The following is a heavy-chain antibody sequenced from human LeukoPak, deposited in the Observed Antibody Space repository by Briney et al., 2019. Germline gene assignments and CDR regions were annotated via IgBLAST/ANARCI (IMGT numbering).Heavy chain of an antibody. CDR2: ISGSGGST. D-gene: IGHD5-12*01. CDR3: AKDNEWLRYLVY. Sequence: GGSLRLSCAASGFTFSSYGMSWVRQAPGKGLEWVSAISGSGGSTYYADSVKGRFTISRDNSKSTLYLQMNSLRAEDTAVYYCAKDNEWLRYLVYWGQGTLVTVSS. V-gene: IGHV3-23*01. CDR1: GFTFSSYG. J-gene: IGHJ4*02.